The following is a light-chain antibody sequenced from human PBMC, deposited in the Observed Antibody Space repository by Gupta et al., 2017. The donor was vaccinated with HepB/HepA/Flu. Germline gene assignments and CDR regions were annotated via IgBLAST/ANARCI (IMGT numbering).Light chain of an antibody. V-gene: IGLV2-8*01. Sequence: QSALTQPPSASGSPGQSVPISCTGSSSDVGGFDYVSWYQQHPGKAPKLIIYGVSKRPSGVPDRFSGSKSDNTASLTVSGLQAEDEADYYCSSYAGSNTYVFGTGTKLTVL. CDR3: SSYAGSNTYV. J-gene: IGLJ1*01. CDR1: SSDVGGFDY. CDR2: GVS.